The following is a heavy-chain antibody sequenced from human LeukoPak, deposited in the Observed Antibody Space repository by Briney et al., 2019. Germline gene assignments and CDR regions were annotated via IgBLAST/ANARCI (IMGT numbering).Heavy chain of an antibody. D-gene: IGHD2-2*01. CDR3: AAGYCSSTSCRGDYFDY. Sequence: SETLSLTCTVSGGSISSYYWSWIRQPPGKGLEWIGRIYTSGSTNYNPSLKSRVTMSVDTSKNQFSLKLSSVTAADTAVYYCAAGYCSSTSCRGDYFDYWGQGTLVTVSS. CDR1: GGSISSYY. V-gene: IGHV4-4*07. J-gene: IGHJ4*02. CDR2: IYTSGST.